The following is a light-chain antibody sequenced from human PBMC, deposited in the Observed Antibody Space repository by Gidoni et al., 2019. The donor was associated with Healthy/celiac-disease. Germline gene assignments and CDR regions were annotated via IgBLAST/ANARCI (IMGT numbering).Light chain of an antibody. J-gene: IGKJ1*01. Sequence: IVMTQSPATLSVSPGERATLPCRASQSVSSNLAWYQQKPGQAPRLLIYCASTRATGIPARFSGSGSGTEFTLTISSLQSEDFAVYYCQQYNNWPPWTFGQGTKVEIK. CDR3: QQYNNWPPWT. CDR2: CAS. V-gene: IGKV3-15*01. CDR1: QSVSSN.